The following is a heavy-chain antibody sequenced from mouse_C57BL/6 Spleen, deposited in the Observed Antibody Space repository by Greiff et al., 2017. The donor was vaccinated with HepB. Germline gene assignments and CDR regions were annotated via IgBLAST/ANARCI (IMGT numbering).Heavy chain of an antibody. CDR1: GYAFTNYL. CDR2: INPGSGGT. D-gene: IGHD1-1*01. V-gene: IGHV1-54*01. J-gene: IGHJ4*01. CDR3: ARRVYYGSGGAMDY. Sequence: QVTLKVSGAELVRPGTSVKVSCKASGYAFTNYLIEWVKQRPGQGLEWIGVINPGSGGTNYNEKFKGKATLTADKSSSTAYMQLSSLTSEDSAVYFCARRVYYGSGGAMDYWGQGTSVTVSS.